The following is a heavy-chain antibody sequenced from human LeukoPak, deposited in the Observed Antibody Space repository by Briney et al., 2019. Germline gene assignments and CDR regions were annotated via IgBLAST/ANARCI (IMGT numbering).Heavy chain of an antibody. Sequence: PSETLSLTCAVCGGSFSGYYWNWIRQPPGKGLEWIGEINNSGSTNYNPSLKSRVTISRDTSKNQFSLKLSSVTAADTAVYYCARSKVSVAGDVHDYWGQGTLVTVSS. V-gene: IGHV4-34*01. CDR2: INNSGST. J-gene: IGHJ4*02. CDR1: GGSFSGYY. D-gene: IGHD6-19*01. CDR3: ARSKVSVAGDVHDY.